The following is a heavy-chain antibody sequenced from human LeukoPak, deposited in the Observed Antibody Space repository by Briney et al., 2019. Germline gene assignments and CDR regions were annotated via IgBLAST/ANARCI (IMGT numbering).Heavy chain of an antibody. CDR2: ISGSGGST. V-gene: IGHV3-23*01. D-gene: IGHD6-19*01. CDR3: ARDSRIAVAGASPYYYYGMDV. Sequence: PGGSLRLSCAASGFTFSSYAMSWVRQAPGKGLEWVSAISGSGGSTYYADSVKGRFTISRDNSKNTLYLQMNSLRAEDTAVYYCARDSRIAVAGASPYYYYGMDVWGQGTTVTVSS. CDR1: GFTFSSYA. J-gene: IGHJ6*02.